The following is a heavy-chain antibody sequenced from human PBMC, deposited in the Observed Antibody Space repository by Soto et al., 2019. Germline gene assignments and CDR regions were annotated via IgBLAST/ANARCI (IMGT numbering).Heavy chain of an antibody. D-gene: IGHD2-21*02. Sequence: QVQLQESGPGLVKPSETLSLTCTVSGGSISSYYWSWIRQPPGKGLEWIGYIYYSGSTNYNPSLKRRDTRTVGPAKNQSALKLSSVTAADTAVYCCARGVVVTRGGAFDSWGQGTMVTVSS. CDR1: GGSISSYY. V-gene: IGHV4-59*12. CDR2: IYYSGST. J-gene: IGHJ3*02. CDR3: ARGVVVTRGGAFDS.